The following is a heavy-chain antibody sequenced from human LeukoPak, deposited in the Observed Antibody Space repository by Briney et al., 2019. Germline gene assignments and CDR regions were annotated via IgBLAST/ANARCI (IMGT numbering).Heavy chain of an antibody. CDR2: VHTSGTT. CDR3: ARDGYYDSSGYSYFDY. V-gene: IGHV4-4*07. Sequence: PSETLSLTCAVYGGSFSGYYWSWIRQPAGKGLEWLGRVHTSGTTNYNPSLESRVTMSVDTSKNQFSLYLSSVTAADTAVYYCARDGYYDSSGYSYFDYWGQGALVTVSA. D-gene: IGHD3-22*01. CDR1: GGSFSGYY. J-gene: IGHJ4*02.